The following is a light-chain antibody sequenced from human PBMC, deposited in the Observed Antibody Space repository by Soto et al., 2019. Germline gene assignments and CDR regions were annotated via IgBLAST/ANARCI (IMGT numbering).Light chain of an antibody. Sequence: QPVLTQPASVSGSPGQSITISCTGTSSDVGGYNYVSWYRQHPGKAPKLIIYDVSNRPSGVSVRFSGSKSGNTASLTISGLQAEDEADYYCSSYTSSSTPFLFGTGTKLTVL. CDR3: SSYTSSSTPFL. J-gene: IGLJ1*01. CDR1: SSDVGGYNY. CDR2: DVS. V-gene: IGLV2-14*01.